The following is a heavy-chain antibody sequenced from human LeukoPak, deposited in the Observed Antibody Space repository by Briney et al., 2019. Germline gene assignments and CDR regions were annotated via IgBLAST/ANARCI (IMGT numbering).Heavy chain of an antibody. Sequence: AGTLSLTCTVSGFPISSYYWSWIRQPPGKGLEWIGDIYYSGNTNYNHSLKSRVTISVDTSKNQLSLKMSSVTAADTAVYYCARDQGSITIFGVTHYYYYGMDVWGQGTTVTVSS. CDR2: IYYSGNT. J-gene: IGHJ6*02. CDR1: GFPISSYY. V-gene: IGHV4-59*01. D-gene: IGHD3-3*01. CDR3: ARDQGSITIFGVTHYYYYGMDV.